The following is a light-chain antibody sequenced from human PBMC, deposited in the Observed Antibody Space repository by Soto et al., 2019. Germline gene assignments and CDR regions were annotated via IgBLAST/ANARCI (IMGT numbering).Light chain of an antibody. CDR1: RSDVGGYNY. V-gene: IGLV2-14*01. J-gene: IGLJ3*02. Sequence: QSALTQPASVSGYPGQSITISCTGTRSDVGGYNYVSWYQQHPGKAPKLMIYDVSNRPSGVSNRFSGSKSGNTASLTISGLQAEDEADYYCSSYTSRSVLFGGGTKLTVL. CDR3: SSYTSRSVL. CDR2: DVS.